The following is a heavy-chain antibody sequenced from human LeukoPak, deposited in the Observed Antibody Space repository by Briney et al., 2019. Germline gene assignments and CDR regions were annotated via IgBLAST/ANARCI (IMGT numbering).Heavy chain of an antibody. Sequence: SETLSLTCTVSGGSISSYYWSWIRQPPGKGLEWIGYIYYSGSTNYNPSLKSRVTISVDTSKNQFSLKLSSVTAADTAVYYCARDSSGYLAPYNWFDPWGQGTLVTVSS. CDR3: ARDSSGYLAPYNWFDP. J-gene: IGHJ5*02. CDR1: GGSISSYY. D-gene: IGHD3-22*01. CDR2: IYYSGST. V-gene: IGHV4-59*01.